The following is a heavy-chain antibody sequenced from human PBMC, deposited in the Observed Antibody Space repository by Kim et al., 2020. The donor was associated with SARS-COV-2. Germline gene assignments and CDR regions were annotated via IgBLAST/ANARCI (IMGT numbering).Heavy chain of an antibody. J-gene: IGHJ4*02. CDR1: GFTFSTYS. V-gene: IGHV3-48*04. Sequence: GGSLRLSCAASGFTFSTYSMNWVRQAPGKGLEWVSYISSAGGTIYYADSVKGRFTISRDNGKNSLFLHMNSLRAEDTAVYYCAREVGGRYLDYRGQGTLVTVSS. CDR3: AREVGGRYLDY. D-gene: IGHD1-26*01. CDR2: ISSAGGTI.